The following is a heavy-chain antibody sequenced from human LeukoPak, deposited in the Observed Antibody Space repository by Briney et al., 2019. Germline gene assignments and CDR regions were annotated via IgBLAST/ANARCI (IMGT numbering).Heavy chain of an antibody. CDR3: AKPANRYCSSTSCSPFDY. D-gene: IGHD2-2*01. CDR2: ISWNSGSI. Sequence: GRSLRLSCAASGFTFDDYAMHWVRQAPGKGLEWVSGISWNSGSIGYADSVKGRFTISRDNAKNSLYLQMNSLRAEDTALYYCAKPANRYCSSTSCSPFDYWGQGTLVTVSS. J-gene: IGHJ4*02. V-gene: IGHV3-9*01. CDR1: GFTFDDYA.